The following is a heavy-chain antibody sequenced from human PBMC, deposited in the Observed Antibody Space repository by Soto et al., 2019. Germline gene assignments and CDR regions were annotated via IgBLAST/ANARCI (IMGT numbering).Heavy chain of an antibody. D-gene: IGHD5-12*01. CDR2: INHSGST. CDR3: ARIRDIVATINSDSCWFDP. J-gene: IGHJ5*02. Sequence: SEALSLTCAVYGGSFSGYYWSWIRQPPGKGLEWIGEINHSGSTNYNPSLKSRGTISVDTSKNQFSLKLSSVTAADTDVFYCARIRDIVATINSDSCWFDPWGQGTLVTVSS. CDR1: GGSFSGYY. V-gene: IGHV4-34*01.